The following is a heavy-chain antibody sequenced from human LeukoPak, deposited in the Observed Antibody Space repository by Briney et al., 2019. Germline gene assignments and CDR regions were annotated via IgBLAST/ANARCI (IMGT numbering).Heavy chain of an antibody. CDR2: ISAYNGNT. V-gene: IGHV1-18*04. CDR1: GYTFTSYG. D-gene: IGHD5-18*01. Sequence: ASVKVSCKASGYTFTSYGISWVRQAPGQGLEWMGWISAYNGNTNYAQKLQGRVTMTTDTSTSTAYMELRSLRSDDTAVYYCARDLGTAMVPYFDYWGQGTLVTVPS. J-gene: IGHJ4*02. CDR3: ARDLGTAMVPYFDY.